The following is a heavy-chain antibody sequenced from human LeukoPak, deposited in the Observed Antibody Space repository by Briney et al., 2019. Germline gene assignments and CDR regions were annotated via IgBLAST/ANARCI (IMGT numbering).Heavy chain of an antibody. CDR3: ARQGNTAMATFDY. D-gene: IGHD5-18*01. J-gene: IGHJ4*02. V-gene: IGHV1-69*05. CDR2: IIPIFGTA. Sequence: ASVKVSCKASGGTFSSYAISWVRQAPGQGLEWMGGIIPIFGTANCAQKFQGRVTITTDESTSTAYMELSSLRSEDTAVYYCARQGNTAMATFDYWGQGTLVTVSS. CDR1: GGTFSSYA.